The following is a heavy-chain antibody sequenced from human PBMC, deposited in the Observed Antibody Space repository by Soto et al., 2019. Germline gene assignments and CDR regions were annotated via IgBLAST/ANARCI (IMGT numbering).Heavy chain of an antibody. CDR2: IIPILGIA. CDR3: ARVMGTDGWSNHAFDL. V-gene: IGHV1-69*02. CDR1: GGTFSSYT. D-gene: IGHD6-19*01. Sequence: SVKVSCKASGGTFSSYTISWVRQAPGQGLEWMGRIIPILGIANYAQKFQGRVTITADKSTSTAYMELNSLRVEDTAVHMCARVMGTDGWSNHAFDLWGQGTMVTVSS. J-gene: IGHJ3*01.